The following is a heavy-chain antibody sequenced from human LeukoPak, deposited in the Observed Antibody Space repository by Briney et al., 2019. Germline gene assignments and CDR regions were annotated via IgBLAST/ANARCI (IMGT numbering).Heavy chain of an antibody. CDR2: INHSGST. Sequence: SETLSLTCAVYGGSFSGYYWSWIRQPPGKGLEWIGEINHSGSTNYNPSLKSRVTISVDTSKNQFSLKLSSVTAADTAVYYCASGMVLFDYWGQGTLVTVSS. CDR1: GGSFSGYY. V-gene: IGHV4-34*01. D-gene: IGHD3-10*01. J-gene: IGHJ4*02. CDR3: ASGMVLFDY.